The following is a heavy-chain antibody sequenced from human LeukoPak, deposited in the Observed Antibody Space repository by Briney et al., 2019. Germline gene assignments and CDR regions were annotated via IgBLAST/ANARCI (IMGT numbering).Heavy chain of an antibody. J-gene: IGHJ5*02. D-gene: IGHD2-8*01. CDR1: GFTFSSYG. Sequence: GRSLRLSCAASGFTFSSYGMHWVRQAPGKGLEWVAVIWYDGSNKYYADSVKGRFTISRDNSKNTLYLQMNSLRAEDTAVYYCARDLYAPVGNWFDPWGQGTLVTVSS. V-gene: IGHV3-33*01. CDR2: IWYDGSNK. CDR3: ARDLYAPVGNWFDP.